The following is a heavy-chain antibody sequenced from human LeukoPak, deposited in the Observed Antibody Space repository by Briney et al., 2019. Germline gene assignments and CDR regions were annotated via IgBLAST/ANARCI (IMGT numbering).Heavy chain of an antibody. J-gene: IGHJ5*02. CDR3: ARDHLRHVRAGLEGDNWFDP. Sequence: GGSLRLSCAASGFTFRNYGVHWVRQAPGKGLEWVAYIYYDGSNKFYEDSVKGRFTISRDNSKNMVYLQMNSLRAEDTAVYYCARDHLRHVRAGLEGDNWFDPWGQGTLITVSS. CDR2: IYYDGSNK. D-gene: IGHD5-12*01. V-gene: IGHV3-33*01. CDR1: GFTFRNYG.